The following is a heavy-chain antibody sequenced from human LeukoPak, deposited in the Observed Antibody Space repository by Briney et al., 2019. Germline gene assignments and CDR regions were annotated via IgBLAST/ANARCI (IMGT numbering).Heavy chain of an antibody. J-gene: IGHJ4*02. D-gene: IGHD2-15*01. CDR2: ISASGAST. V-gene: IGHV3-23*01. Sequence: GGSLRLSCAASGFTFSSYSMNWVRQAPGKGLEWVSTISASGASTYYADSVKGRFTISRDNSKNTLYLQMNSLRAEDTAVYYCAKAQKGYCSGGSCYIDYWGQGTLVTVSS. CDR3: AKAQKGYCSGGSCYIDY. CDR1: GFTFSSYS.